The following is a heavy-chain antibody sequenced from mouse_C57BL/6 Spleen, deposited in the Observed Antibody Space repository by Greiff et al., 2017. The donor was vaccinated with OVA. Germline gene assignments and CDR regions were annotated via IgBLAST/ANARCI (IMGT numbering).Heavy chain of an antibody. D-gene: IGHD3-3*01. CDR2: IHPNTGGT. V-gene: IGHV1-42*01. J-gene: IGHJ3*01. CDR3: AGGGLYH. Sequence: EVQLQQSGPELVKPGASVKISCKASGYTFTGYYMNWVKQSPGKSLEWIGEIHPNTGGTTYNEKFKAKATLTVDKSSSTAYMQLKSLTSEDSAGYYCAGGGLYHWGQGTLVTVSA. CDR1: GYTFTGYY.